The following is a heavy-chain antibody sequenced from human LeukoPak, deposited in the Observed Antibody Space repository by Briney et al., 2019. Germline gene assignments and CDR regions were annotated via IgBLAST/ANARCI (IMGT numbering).Heavy chain of an antibody. CDR2: INHSGTT. D-gene: IGHD1-1*01. CDR3: ARVSWFPGTSYYYMDV. J-gene: IGHJ6*03. CDR1: GGSFSGYY. V-gene: IGHV4-34*01. Sequence: SETLSLTCAVYGGSFSGYYWSWIRQPPGKGLEWIGEINHSGTTNYNPSLKSRVTISVDTSKNQFSLKLSSVTAADTAVYFCARVSWFPGTSYYYMDVWGKGTTVTVSS.